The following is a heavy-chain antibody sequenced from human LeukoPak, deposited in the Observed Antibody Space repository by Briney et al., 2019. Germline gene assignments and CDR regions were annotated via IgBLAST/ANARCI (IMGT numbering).Heavy chain of an antibody. D-gene: IGHD1-14*01. CDR1: GFTFSSCA. J-gene: IGHJ6*02. Sequence: GGSLRLSCAASGFTFSSCAMSWVRQAPGKGLEWVTAISGSGGSTYYADSVKGRFTISRDNSKNTLYLQMNSLRAEDTAVYYCATPQPDIYYYYYGMDVWGQGTTVTVSS. CDR3: ATPQPDIYYYYYGMDV. CDR2: ISGSGGST. V-gene: IGHV3-23*01.